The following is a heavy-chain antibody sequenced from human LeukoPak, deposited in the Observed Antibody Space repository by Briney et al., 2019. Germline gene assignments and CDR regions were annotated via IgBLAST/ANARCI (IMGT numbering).Heavy chain of an antibody. J-gene: IGHJ3*02. CDR2: SHYSENS. Sequence: SETLSLTCTVSGASITSYYWSWIRQPPGKGLEWIGYSHYSENSRYNPSLRSRLTISVDTSENQFSLKLTSVTAADTAVYYCARMGTTFDGFDIWSQGTLVTVS. CDR1: GASITSYY. V-gene: IGHV4-59*01. CDR3: ARMGTTFDGFDI. D-gene: IGHD1-7*01.